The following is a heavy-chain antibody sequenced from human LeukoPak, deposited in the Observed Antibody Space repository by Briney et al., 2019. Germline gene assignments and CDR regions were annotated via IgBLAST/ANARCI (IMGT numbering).Heavy chain of an antibody. V-gene: IGHV1-8*01. CDR2: MNPNSGNT. Sequence: GASVKVSCKASGYTFTSYDINWVRHATGEGLEWMRWMNPNSGNTGYAQKFQGRVTMTRNTSISTAYMELSSLRSEDTAVYYCARGNIVRGIRSDVWGQGTTVTVSS. J-gene: IGHJ6*02. D-gene: IGHD3-16*01. CDR3: ARGNIVRGIRSDV. CDR1: GYTFTSYD.